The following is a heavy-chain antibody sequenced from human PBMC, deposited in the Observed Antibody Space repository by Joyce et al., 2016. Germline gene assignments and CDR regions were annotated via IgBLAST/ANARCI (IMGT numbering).Heavy chain of an antibody. J-gene: IGHJ4*02. V-gene: IGHV3-30*04. D-gene: IGHD3-10*01. CDR2: ISYDGKNT. CDR1: GFAFSRSA. CDR3: ARGHYYNSRADGGADY. Sequence: QVQLVESGGGVVQPGRSLRLSCAASGFAFSRSAIHWVRQAPGKGLEWVSVISYDGKNTYYSAYVKGRFTISRDNSKNTVSLQMNILRPEDTAIYYCARGHYYNSRADGGADYWGQGTLVTVSS.